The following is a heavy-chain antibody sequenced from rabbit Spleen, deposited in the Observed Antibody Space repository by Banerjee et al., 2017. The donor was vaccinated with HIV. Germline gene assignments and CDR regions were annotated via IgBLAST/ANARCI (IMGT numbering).Heavy chain of an antibody. J-gene: IGHJ4*01. CDR1: GVSFSSNHY. CDR2: IEGGSSGST. D-gene: IGHD2-1*01. Sequence: QSLEESGGDLVKPGASLTLTCTASGVSFSSNHYMCWVRQAPGKGLEWIACIEGGSSGSTYYASWAKGRFTISKTSSTTVTLQMTSLTAADTATYFCARDDGTAGDFNLWGPGTLVTVS. CDR3: ARDDGTAGDFNL. V-gene: IGHV1S40*01.